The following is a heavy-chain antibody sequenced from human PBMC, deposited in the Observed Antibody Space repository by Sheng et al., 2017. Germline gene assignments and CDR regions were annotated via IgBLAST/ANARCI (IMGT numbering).Heavy chain of an antibody. CDR2: IIPIFGTA. Sequence: QVQLVQSGAEVKKPGSSVKVSCKASGGTFSSYAISWVRQAPGQGLEWMGGIIPIFGTANYAQKFQGRVTITTDESTSTAYMELSSLRSEDTAVYYCASYSEKAQQRDYWGQGTLGHRLL. CDR3: ASYSEKAQQRDY. J-gene: IGHJ4*02. CDR1: GGTFSSYA. V-gene: IGHV1-69*05. D-gene: IGHD6-25*01.